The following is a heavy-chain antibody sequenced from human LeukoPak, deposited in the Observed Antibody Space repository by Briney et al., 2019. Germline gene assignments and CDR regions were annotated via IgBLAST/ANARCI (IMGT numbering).Heavy chain of an antibody. J-gene: IGHJ4*02. CDR2: INPSGGST. CDR1: GYTFTSYY. CDR3: AMGGYLYDYVWGSYRPYYFDY. Sequence: ASVKVSCKASGYTFTSYYMHWVRQAPGQGLEWMGIINPSGGSTSYAQKFQGRVTMTRDTSISTAYMELSRLRSDDTAVYYCAMGGYLYDYVWGSYRPYYFDYWGQGTLVTVSS. V-gene: IGHV1-46*01. D-gene: IGHD3-16*02.